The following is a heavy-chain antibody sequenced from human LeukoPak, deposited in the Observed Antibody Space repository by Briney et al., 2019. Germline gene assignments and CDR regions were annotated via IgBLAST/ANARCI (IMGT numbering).Heavy chain of an antibody. D-gene: IGHD3-10*01. CDR3: ARARPMVQGVIPWSFDP. CDR1: VFTFSSYA. Sequence: GRSLRLSCGASVFTFSSYAMHCVRQAPGKGLEWVAVISYDGSNKYYADSVKGRFTISRYNSKNTLYLQMNSLRTEDTAVSFCARARPMVQGVIPWSFDPCGRGTLVTVSS. V-gene: IGHV3-30-3*01. J-gene: IGHJ2*01. CDR2: ISYDGSNK.